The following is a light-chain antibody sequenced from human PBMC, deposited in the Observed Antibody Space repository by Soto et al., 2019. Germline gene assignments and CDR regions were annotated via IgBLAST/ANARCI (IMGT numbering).Light chain of an antibody. J-gene: IGKJ2*01. CDR2: AAS. Sequence: IVLTQSPLTLSLSPGETATLSCRASRSVSSNLAWYQHRPGQAPRHLIYAASARATGVPARFSGSGSGTDYILTISSLQSEDSAVYYCQQNIMWPPYTFGQGTKLEIK. V-gene: IGKV3-15*01. CDR1: RSVSSN. CDR3: QQNIMWPPYT.